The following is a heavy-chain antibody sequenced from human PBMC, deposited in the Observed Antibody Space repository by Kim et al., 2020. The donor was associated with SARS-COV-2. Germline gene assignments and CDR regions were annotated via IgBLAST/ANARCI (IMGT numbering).Heavy chain of an antibody. J-gene: IGHJ4*02. D-gene: IGHD6-19*01. CDR3: ARVGSSGWYGDY. Sequence: YAASVKGLFTNSRDNSKSSLYLEIDSLRAGDTAVYYCARVGSSGWYGDYWGQGTLVTVSS. V-gene: IGHV3-33*01.